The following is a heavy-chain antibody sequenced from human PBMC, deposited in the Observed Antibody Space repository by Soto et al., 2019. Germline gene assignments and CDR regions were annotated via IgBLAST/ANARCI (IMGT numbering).Heavy chain of an antibody. V-gene: IGHV3-30*18. J-gene: IGHJ4*02. CDR3: EKTTMSIAARGYFDY. CDR2: ISYDGSNK. Sequence: GGSLRLSCAASGFTFSSYGMHWVRQAPGKGLEWVAVISYDGSNKYYADSVKGRFTISRDNSKNTLYLQMNSLRAEDTAVYYCEKTTMSIAARGYFDYWGQGTLVTVYS. D-gene: IGHD6-6*01. CDR1: GFTFSSYG.